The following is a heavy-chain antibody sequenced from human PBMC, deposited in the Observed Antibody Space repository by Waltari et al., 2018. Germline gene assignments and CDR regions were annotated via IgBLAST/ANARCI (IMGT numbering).Heavy chain of an antibody. CDR3: ARRVSTGWQYNYFDY. CDR1: GGSISSYY. CDR2: IYYSGST. D-gene: IGHD6-25*01. Sequence: QVQLQESGPGLVKPSETLSLTCTVSGGSISSYYWSWIRQPPGKGLEWIGYIYYSGSTNYNPSLKSRVTISVDTSKNQFSLKLSSVTAADTAVFYCARRVSTGWQYNYFDYWGQGTPVTVSS. J-gene: IGHJ4*02. V-gene: IGHV4-59*08.